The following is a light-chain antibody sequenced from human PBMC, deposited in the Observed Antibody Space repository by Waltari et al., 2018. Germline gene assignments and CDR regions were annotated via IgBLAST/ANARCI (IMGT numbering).Light chain of an antibody. Sequence: EKVMTQSPATLSVSPGARATLSCRASQSVSSNLAWYQQKPGQAPRLLVFGASTRATGIPARFSGSGSATDFTLTISSLRSDDFAVYYCQQDDTWPRTFGQGTKVEIK. CDR2: GAS. V-gene: IGKV3-15*01. J-gene: IGKJ1*01. CDR3: QQDDTWPRT. CDR1: QSVSSN.